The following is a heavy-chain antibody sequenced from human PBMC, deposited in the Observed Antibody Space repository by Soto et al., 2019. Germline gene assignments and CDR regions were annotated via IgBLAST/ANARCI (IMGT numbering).Heavy chain of an antibody. Sequence: QGLLVQSGAEVKAPGSSVKVSCKAAGGTFSSYTVSWVRQAPGQGLDYLGGIMPIFNTATYAENFQGRVTITADLSTSTVYLEVHSLRSDDTALYYCTRGVTANYMGGDAFEFWGLGTQVTVS. CDR2: IMPIFNTA. CDR3: TRGVTANYMGGDAFEF. V-gene: IGHV1-69*01. CDR1: GGTFSSYT. J-gene: IGHJ4*02. D-gene: IGHD3-16*01.